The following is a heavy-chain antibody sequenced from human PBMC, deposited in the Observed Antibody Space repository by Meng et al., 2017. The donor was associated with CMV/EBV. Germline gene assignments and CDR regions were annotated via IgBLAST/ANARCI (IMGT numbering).Heavy chain of an antibody. V-gene: IGHV3-7*01. CDR2: IKQDGSEK. CDR1: GFTFSSYW. D-gene: IGHD2-2*02. Sequence: GESLKISCAASGFTFSSYWMSWVRQAPGKGLEWVANIKQDGSEKYCVDSVKGRFTISRDNAKNSLYLQMNSLRAEDTAVYYCAREDCSSTSCYTGYYGMDVWGQGTTVTVSS. CDR3: AREDCSSTSCYTGYYGMDV. J-gene: IGHJ6*02.